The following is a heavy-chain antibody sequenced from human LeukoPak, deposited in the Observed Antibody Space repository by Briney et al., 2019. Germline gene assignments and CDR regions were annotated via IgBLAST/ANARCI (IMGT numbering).Heavy chain of an antibody. Sequence: GGSLRLSCAASGFTFSSYGTHWVRQAPGKGLEWVAVISYDGSNKYYADSVKGRFTISRDNSKNTLYLQMNSLRAEDTAVYYCAKMGGYCSSTSCYAADAFDIWGQGTMVTVSS. CDR1: GFTFSSYG. V-gene: IGHV3-30*18. CDR3: AKMGGYCSSTSCYAADAFDI. CDR2: ISYDGSNK. D-gene: IGHD2-2*01. J-gene: IGHJ3*02.